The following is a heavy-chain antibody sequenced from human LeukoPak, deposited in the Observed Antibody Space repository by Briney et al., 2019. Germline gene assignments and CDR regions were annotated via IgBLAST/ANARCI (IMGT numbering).Heavy chain of an antibody. D-gene: IGHD2-15*01. CDR2: IYPNGTT. CDR1: GVSFSSYY. V-gene: IGHV4-59*10. J-gene: IGHJ4*02. CDR3: ASGSDSWGIQPKYYFDY. Sequence: SETLSLTCAVSGVSFSSYYWSWIRQPAGEGLEWIGRIYPNGTTNYNPSLKSRLTAPIDTSKNQFSLRLSSVAAADTAVYYCASGSDSWGIQPKYYFDYWGQGALVTVSS.